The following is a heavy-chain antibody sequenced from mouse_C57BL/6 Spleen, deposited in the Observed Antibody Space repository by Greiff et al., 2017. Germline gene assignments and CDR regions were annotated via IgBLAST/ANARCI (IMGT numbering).Heavy chain of an antibody. V-gene: IGHV1-18*01. CDR1: GYTFTDYN. CDR3: ARWDYRGTY. CDR2: INPNNGGT. D-gene: IGHD2-14*01. Sequence: VQLQQSGPELVKPGASVKIPCKASGYTFTDYNMDWVKQSHGKSLEWIGDINPNNGGTIYNQKFKGKATLTVDKSSSTAYMELRSLTSEDTAVYYCARWDYRGTYWGQGTLVTVSA. J-gene: IGHJ3*01.